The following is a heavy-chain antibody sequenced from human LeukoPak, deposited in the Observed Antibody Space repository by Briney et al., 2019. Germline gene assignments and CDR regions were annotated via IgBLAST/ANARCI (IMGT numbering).Heavy chain of an antibody. V-gene: IGHV3-33*01. J-gene: IGHJ4*02. Sequence: GGSLRLSCAASGFTFSTYGMHWVRQAPGKGLEWVAVIWYDGGIKYYADSLKGRFTISRDNSKNTLYLQMNSLRAEDTAVYYCARAVGPYDYWGQGTLVTVSS. CDR3: ARAVGPYDY. D-gene: IGHD3-10*01. CDR1: GFTFSTYG. CDR2: IWYDGGIK.